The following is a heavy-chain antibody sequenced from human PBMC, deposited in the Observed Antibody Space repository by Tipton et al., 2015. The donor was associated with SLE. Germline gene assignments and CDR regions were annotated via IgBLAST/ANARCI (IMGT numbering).Heavy chain of an antibody. D-gene: IGHD6-19*01. J-gene: IGHJ2*01. CDR3: VKRGGWWYFDL. Sequence: LRLSCAASGFTFRGYLMGWIRQPPGKGLEWIGSFHYNGVTDFNPSLKSRISMPLDRPNNQFSLKLTSVTAADTAVYYCVKRGGWWYFDLWGRGTLVTVSS. CDR2: FHYNGVT. CDR1: GFTFRGYL. V-gene: IGHV4-38-2*01.